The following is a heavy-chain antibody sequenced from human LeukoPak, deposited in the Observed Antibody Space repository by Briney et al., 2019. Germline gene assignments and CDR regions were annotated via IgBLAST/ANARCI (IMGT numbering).Heavy chain of an antibody. D-gene: IGHD5-18*01. V-gene: IGHV1-18*01. Sequence: EASVKVSCKASGYTFTSYGISWVRQAPGQGLEWMGWISAYNGNTNYAQKLQGRVTMTTDTSTSTAYMELRSLRSDDTAVYYCARDEGYSYGTPTFGADYWGQGTLVTVSS. CDR1: GYTFTSYG. CDR3: ARDEGYSYGTPTFGADY. J-gene: IGHJ4*02. CDR2: ISAYNGNT.